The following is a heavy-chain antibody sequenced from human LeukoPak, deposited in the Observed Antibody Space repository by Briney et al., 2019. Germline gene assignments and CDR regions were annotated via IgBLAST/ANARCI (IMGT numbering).Heavy chain of an antibody. Sequence: SQTLSLTCTVSGGSISSGSYYWSWIRQPAGKGLEWIGRIYTSGSTNYNPSLKSRVTISVDTSKNQFSLKLSSVTAADTAVYYCARNIVVVPAAYDAFDIWGQGTMVTVSS. D-gene: IGHD2-2*01. J-gene: IGHJ3*02. CDR1: GGSISSGSYY. CDR2: IYTSGST. V-gene: IGHV4-61*02. CDR3: ARNIVVVPAAYDAFDI.